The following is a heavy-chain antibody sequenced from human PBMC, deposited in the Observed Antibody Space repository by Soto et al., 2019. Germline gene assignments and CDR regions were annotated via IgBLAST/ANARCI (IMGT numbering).Heavy chain of an antibody. CDR1: GYTFGHFY. D-gene: IGHD3-9*01. CDR3: ARDEGGYDILTGYYKAHHFDQ. Sequence: QVQLVQSGAEVKRPGDSVKVSCQASGYTFGHFYITWVRQAPGQGLEWMGAISPHNRNTNYAEKFRGRVTKTKDTSTTTAYMELRSLRSDDTAVYYCARDEGGYDILTGYYKAHHFDQWGQGALVTVSS. V-gene: IGHV1-18*01. J-gene: IGHJ4*02. CDR2: ISPHNRNT.